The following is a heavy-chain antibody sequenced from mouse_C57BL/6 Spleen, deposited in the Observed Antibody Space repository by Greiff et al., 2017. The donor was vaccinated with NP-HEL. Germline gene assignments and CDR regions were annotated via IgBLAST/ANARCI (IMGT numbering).Heavy chain of an antibody. CDR1: GYTFTSYT. CDR3: ARSSYFDV. Sequence: VQLQQSGAELARPGASVKMSCKASGYTFTSYTMHWVKQRPRQGLEWIGYINPSSGYTKYNQKFKDKATLTADKSSSTAYMQLSSLTSEDSAVYYCARSSYFDVWGTGTTVTVSS. CDR2: INPSSGYT. V-gene: IGHV1-4*01. J-gene: IGHJ1*03.